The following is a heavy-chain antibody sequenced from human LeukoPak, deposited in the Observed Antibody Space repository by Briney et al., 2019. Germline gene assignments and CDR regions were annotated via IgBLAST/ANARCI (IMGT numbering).Heavy chain of an antibody. V-gene: IGHV1-69*13. CDR2: IIPIFGTA. Sequence: SVKVSCNASGGTFSSYAISWVRQAPGQGLEWMGGIIPIFGTANYAQKFQGRVTITADESTSTAYMELSSLRSEDTAVYRCARAPSGSYYYGYWGQGTLVTVSS. D-gene: IGHD1-26*01. CDR1: GGTFSSYA. J-gene: IGHJ4*02. CDR3: ARAPSGSYYYGY.